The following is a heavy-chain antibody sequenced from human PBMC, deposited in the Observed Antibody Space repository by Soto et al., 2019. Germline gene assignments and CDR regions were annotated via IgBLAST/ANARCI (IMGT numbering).Heavy chain of an antibody. D-gene: IGHD3-10*01. V-gene: IGHV2-5*01. Sequence: SGPTLVNPTRTLTLTCTFSGFSLSSSDVGVGWIRQPPGKALEWLALIYYNDAERYSPSLRSRLTITKDTSKSQVVLTMTNMDPVDTATYYCAHMPLWKRNFDYWGQGTLVTVSS. CDR3: AHMPLWKRNFDY. CDR1: GFSLSSSDVG. CDR2: IYYNDAE. J-gene: IGHJ4*02.